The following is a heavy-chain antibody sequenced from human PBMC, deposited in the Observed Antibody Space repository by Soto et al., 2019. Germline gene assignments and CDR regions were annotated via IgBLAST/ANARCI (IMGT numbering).Heavy chain of an antibody. D-gene: IGHD6-19*01. Sequence: QVQLVQSGAEVKKPGSSVKVSCKVSGGTFSNYAIDWVRLAPGHGLEWMGGIVPIFGTTYYTQKFQGRATIVADDSTTTAYLEMSGLRSEDTAIYYCARVEAVAGLYNYHGLDVWGQGTAVTVSS. J-gene: IGHJ6*02. CDR3: ARVEAVAGLYNYHGLDV. V-gene: IGHV1-69*12. CDR1: GGTFSNYA. CDR2: IVPIFGTT.